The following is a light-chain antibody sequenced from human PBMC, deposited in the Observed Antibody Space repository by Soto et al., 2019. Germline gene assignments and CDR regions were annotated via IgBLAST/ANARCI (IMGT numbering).Light chain of an antibody. J-gene: IGKJ5*01. V-gene: IGKV3-15*01. Sequence: EMVMTQSPATLSVSPGDRATLSCRASQSVSYKLDWYQQKPGQPPRLLIYDTSTMATGIPARFSGSGSGTEFTLTISSLQSEDFAVYYCQQYNNLPPITFGQGTRLEIK. CDR2: DTS. CDR1: QSVSYK. CDR3: QQYNNLPPIT.